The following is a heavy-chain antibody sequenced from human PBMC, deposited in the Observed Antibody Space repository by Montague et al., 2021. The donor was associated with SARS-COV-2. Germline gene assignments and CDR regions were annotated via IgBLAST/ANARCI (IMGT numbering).Heavy chain of an antibody. CDR2: INHRGST. D-gene: IGHD2-15*01. V-gene: IGHV4-34*01. CDR3: ARIVWVHYYYYYGVDV. J-gene: IGHJ6*02. CDR1: DGSFSDYS. Sequence: SETLSLTCAVYDGSFSDYSWTWIRQPPGKGLEWIGEINHRGSTNYNPSLKSRVTISVDTSTNQFSLKMTSVTAADTAVYYCARIVWVHYYYYYGVDVWGQGTTVTVSS.